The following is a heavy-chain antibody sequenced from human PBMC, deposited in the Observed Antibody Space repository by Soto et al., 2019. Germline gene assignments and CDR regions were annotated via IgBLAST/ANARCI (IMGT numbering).Heavy chain of an antibody. J-gene: IGHJ4*02. Sequence: QVQLVQSGAEVKKPGSSVKVSCKASGGTFSSYAIIWVRQAPGQGLEWMGGIIPIFGTANYAQKFQGRVTITADESTSTAYMELSSLRSEDTAVYYCARRGLGNYYDSSGSGSDYWGQGTLVTVSS. CDR1: GGTFSSYA. CDR3: ARRGLGNYYDSSGSGSDY. V-gene: IGHV1-69*01. CDR2: IIPIFGTA. D-gene: IGHD3-22*01.